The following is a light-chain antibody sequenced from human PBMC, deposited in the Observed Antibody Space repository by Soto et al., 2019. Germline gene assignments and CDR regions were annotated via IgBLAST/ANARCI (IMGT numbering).Light chain of an antibody. V-gene: IGKV3-20*01. J-gene: IGKJ1*01. CDR3: QQYGSSPGT. CDR1: QRVTSNY. Sequence: IVLTQSPGTLSLSPGERATLSCRASQRVTSNYLAWYQQRPGQAPRLLIFGASIRDTGLPDRFSGSGSGTDFTLTISRLEPEDFAVYYCQQYGSSPGTFGQGIKVEIK. CDR2: GAS.